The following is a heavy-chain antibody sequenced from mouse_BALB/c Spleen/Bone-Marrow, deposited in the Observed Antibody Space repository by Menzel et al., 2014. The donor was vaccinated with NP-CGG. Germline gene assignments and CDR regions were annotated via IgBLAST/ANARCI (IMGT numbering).Heavy chain of an antibody. V-gene: IGHV1-20*02. Sequence: VQLQQSGPELVKPVASVKISCKASGYSFTGYFMNWVMQSHGKSLEWIGRINPYNGDTFYNQKFKGKATLTVDKSSSTAHMELRSLASEDSAVYYCASSFITTAYYFDYWGQGTTLTVSS. J-gene: IGHJ2*01. CDR1: GYSFTGYF. CDR2: INPYNGDT. D-gene: IGHD1-2*01. CDR3: ASSFITTAYYFDY.